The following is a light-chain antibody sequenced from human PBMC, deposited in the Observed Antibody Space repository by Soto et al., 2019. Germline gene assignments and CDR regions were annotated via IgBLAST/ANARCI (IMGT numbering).Light chain of an antibody. Sequence: DIQMTQSPSSLSASVGDRVTITCRASQSISSYLNWYQQKPGKAPKLLIYAASSLQSGVPTRFSGSGSGTDFYLRISSLQPEDFVAYYCQQSYSTLTFGPGTKVDIK. CDR2: AAS. CDR1: QSISSY. J-gene: IGKJ3*01. V-gene: IGKV1-39*01. CDR3: QQSYSTLT.